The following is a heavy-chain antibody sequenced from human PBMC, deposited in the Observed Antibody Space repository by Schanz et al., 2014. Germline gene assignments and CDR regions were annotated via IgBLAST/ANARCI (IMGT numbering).Heavy chain of an antibody. CDR3: AKHLYQYNYYGMDV. D-gene: IGHD2-2*02. V-gene: IGHV3-23*04. CDR1: GYKFSSNA. J-gene: IGHJ6*02. Sequence: EVQLVESGGGLVQPGGSLRLSCAASGYKFSSNAMSWVRQAPGKGQKWVSTISGSGGSTYYADSVKGWFTISRDNSKNTLSLQQNSLRADDTAVYYCAKHLYQYNYYGMDVWGQGTTVTVSS. CDR2: ISGSGGST.